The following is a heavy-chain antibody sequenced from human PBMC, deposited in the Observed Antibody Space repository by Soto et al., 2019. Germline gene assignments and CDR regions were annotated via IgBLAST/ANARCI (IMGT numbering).Heavy chain of an antibody. V-gene: IGHV3-33*01. Sequence: QVQLVESGGGVVQPGRSLRLSCVASGFTFSTYGMHWVRQPPGKGLEWVAALWYDGSNKNYADSVKGRFTISRDNSKNTLYLQMNSLRDEDTAVYYCGRGWDGGPGYWGQGTTVTVSS. D-gene: IGHD4-17*01. CDR1: GFTFSTYG. CDR2: LWYDGSNK. CDR3: GRGWDGGPGY. J-gene: IGHJ4*02.